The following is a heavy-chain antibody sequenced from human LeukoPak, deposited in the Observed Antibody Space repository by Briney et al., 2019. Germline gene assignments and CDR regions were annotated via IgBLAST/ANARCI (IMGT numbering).Heavy chain of an antibody. CDR3: ARGGTPGYSSGRIDY. Sequence: QTGGSLRLSCVASGFTVSSNYMSWVRQAPGKGLEWVSVIYSAGNTYYADSVKGRFTISRHNSENTLYLHMNSLRVEDTAVYFCARGGTPGYSSGRIDYWGQGTLVTGSS. J-gene: IGHJ4*02. CDR1: GFTVSSNY. CDR2: IYSAGNT. V-gene: IGHV3-53*04. D-gene: IGHD6-19*01.